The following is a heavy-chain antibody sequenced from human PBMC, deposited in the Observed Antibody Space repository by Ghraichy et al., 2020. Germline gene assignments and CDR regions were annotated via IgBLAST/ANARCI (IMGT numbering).Heavy chain of an antibody. V-gene: IGHV4-39*01. J-gene: IGHJ4*01. CDR3: ARHPRYFQWLSTFDY. Sequence: SETLSLTCAVSGDSITSYNYYWGWLRQPPGKGLEWIGSIYYSGSTYYNPSLKSRVTISVDTSKNQFSLNLDSVTAADTAVYYCARHPRYFQWLSTFDYWGHGTLVTVSS. CDR1: GDSITSYNYY. CDR2: IYYSGST. D-gene: IGHD3-9*01.